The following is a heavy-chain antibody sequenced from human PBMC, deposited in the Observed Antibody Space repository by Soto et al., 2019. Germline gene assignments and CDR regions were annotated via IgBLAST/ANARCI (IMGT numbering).Heavy chain of an antibody. CDR2: ISYDGNYI. D-gene: IGHD5-12*01. V-gene: IGHV3-30*03. Sequence: GGSLRLSCAVSGFTFSTYGMHWVRQAPGKGLEWVAVISYDGNYIYYADSVKGRFTISRDNSKYTLHLQMNSLRGEDTAVYYCARGSKAGDGYNSVDYYYYGMDVWGQGTTVTVSS. CDR3: ARGSKAGDGYNSVDYYYYGMDV. J-gene: IGHJ6*02. CDR1: GFTFSTYG.